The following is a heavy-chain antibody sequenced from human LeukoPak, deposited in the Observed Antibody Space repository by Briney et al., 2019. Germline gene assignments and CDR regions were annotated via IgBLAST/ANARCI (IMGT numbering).Heavy chain of an antibody. D-gene: IGHD3-3*01. CDR3: ARAVGNDFWSGYPLFDY. J-gene: IGHJ4*02. CDR2: MNPNSGNT. Sequence: GASVTVSCVASGYTFTSYDINWVRQATGQGLEWMGWMNPNSGNTGYAQKFQGRVTMTRNTSISTAYMELSSLRSEVTAVYYCARAVGNDFWSGYPLFDYWGQGTLVTVSS. V-gene: IGHV1-8*01. CDR1: GYTFTSYD.